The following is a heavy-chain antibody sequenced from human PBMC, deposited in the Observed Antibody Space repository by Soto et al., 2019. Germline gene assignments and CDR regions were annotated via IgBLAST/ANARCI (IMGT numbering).Heavy chain of an antibody. CDR1: GGSINTFY. J-gene: IGHJ4*02. Sequence: LSLTCTVSGGSINTFYWSWVRQPAGKGLEWIGRIFSSGSTGFNPSLESRVAMSVDTSKNHFSLNLSSVTAADMAVYYCAREGSYSAYNFAHGIQLWSFDFWGQGALVTVSS. D-gene: IGHD5-12*01. V-gene: IGHV4-4*07. CDR3: AREGSYSAYNFAHGIQLWSFDF. CDR2: IFSSGST.